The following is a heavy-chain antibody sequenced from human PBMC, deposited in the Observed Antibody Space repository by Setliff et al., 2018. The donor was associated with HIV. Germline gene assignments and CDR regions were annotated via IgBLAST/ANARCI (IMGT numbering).Heavy chain of an antibody. CDR1: GGTFSYYT. CDR3: ARDLSLDIAAAGADY. D-gene: IGHD6-13*01. J-gene: IGHJ4*02. V-gene: IGHV1-69*04. CDR2: IVPLLGVP. Sequence: SVKVSCKASGGTFSYYTFTWVRQAPGQGLEWLGRIVPLLGVPDYAQKFQGRVTFTADRSTSTAYMELSSLRSEDTAVYYCARDLSLDIAAAGADYWGQGTLVTVSS.